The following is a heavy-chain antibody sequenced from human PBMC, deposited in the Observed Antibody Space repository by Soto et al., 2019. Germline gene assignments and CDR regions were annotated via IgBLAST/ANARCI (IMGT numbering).Heavy chain of an antibody. Sequence: PSEALSLTSTVSGGSISNGGFYWNWIRQHPGRGLEWIGHISDSGSIYYSGNTYYNPSLKSRVTISVDTSKNHFSLKLNSVTAGDKAVYYCGREKFYGSGSYYKVHYFDYWGQVILVTVSS. J-gene: IGHJ4*02. D-gene: IGHD3-10*01. CDR2: ISDSGSIYYSGNT. CDR3: GREKFYGSGSYYKVHYFDY. V-gene: IGHV4-30-4*07. CDR1: GGSISNGGFY.